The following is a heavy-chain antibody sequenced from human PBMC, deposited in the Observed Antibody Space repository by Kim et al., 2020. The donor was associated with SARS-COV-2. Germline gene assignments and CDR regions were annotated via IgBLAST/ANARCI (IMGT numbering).Heavy chain of an antibody. D-gene: IGHD3-10*01. CDR2: IYPGDSVT. J-gene: IGHJ4*02. Sequence: GESLKISCNGSGYTFRAYWIGWVRQMPGIGLEWMGIIYPGDSVTRYSPSFQGQVTISADKSISTAYLQWSSLKASDTAMYYCVRQDGAGLYYFDYWGQGTLVTVSS. CDR3: VRQDGAGLYYFDY. CDR1: GYTFRAYW. V-gene: IGHV5-51*01.